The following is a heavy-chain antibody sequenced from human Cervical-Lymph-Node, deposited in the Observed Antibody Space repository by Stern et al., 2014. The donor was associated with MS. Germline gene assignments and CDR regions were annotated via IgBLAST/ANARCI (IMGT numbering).Heavy chain of an antibody. Sequence: QVQLVQSGAEVKKPGASVKVSCKASGYTFTNYDINWVRQATGQGLEWMGWLNPNSGNAGYEQKFQGRVTMTRNTSTSTAYMELSSLRSDDTAVYFCARSRGSPDAFDIWGLGTMVTVSS. V-gene: IGHV1-8*01. CDR3: ARSRGSPDAFDI. J-gene: IGHJ3*02. D-gene: IGHD1-26*01. CDR2: LNPNSGNA. CDR1: GYTFTNYD.